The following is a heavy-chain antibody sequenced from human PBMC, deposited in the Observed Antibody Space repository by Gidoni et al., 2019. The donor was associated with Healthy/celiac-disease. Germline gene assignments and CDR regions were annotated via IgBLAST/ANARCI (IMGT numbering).Heavy chain of an antibody. CDR3: ASTDTAMVLDY. V-gene: IGHV1-46*01. J-gene: IGHJ4*02. Sequence: QVQLVQSGAEVKKPGASVKVSCKASGYNFTSYYIDWGRQDPGQGLEWMGIINPSGVSKSYAQKFQGRVTRTRDTSTSTVYMELSSLRSEDTAVYYCASTDTAMVLDYWGQGTLVTVSS. CDR2: INPSGVSK. CDR1: GYNFTSYY. D-gene: IGHD5-18*01.